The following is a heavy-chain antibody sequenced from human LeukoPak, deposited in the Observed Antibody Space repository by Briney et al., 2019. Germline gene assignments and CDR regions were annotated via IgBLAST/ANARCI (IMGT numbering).Heavy chain of an antibody. D-gene: IGHD3-22*01. J-gene: IGHJ4*02. CDR2: IYSGGGT. Sequence: GGSLRLSCAASGFSVSSNYMNWVRQAPGKGLEWVSVIYSGGGTYYADSVKGRFTISRDTSKNTLYLQMNSLRAEDTAVYYCARLDSSGYRSFDYWGQGTLVTVSS. CDR1: GFSVSSNY. CDR3: ARLDSSGYRSFDY. V-gene: IGHV3-53*01.